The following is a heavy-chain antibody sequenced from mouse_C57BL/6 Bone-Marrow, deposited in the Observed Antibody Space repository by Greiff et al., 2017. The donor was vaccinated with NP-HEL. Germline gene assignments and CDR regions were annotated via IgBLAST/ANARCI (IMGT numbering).Heavy chain of an antibody. CDR3: ARYYDYDGGAWFAY. D-gene: IGHD2-4*01. V-gene: IGHV7-3*01. J-gene: IGHJ3*01. Sequence: EVNLVESGGGLVQPGGSLSLSCAASGFTFTDYYMSWVRQPPGKALEWLGFIRNKANGYTTEYSASVKGRFTISRDNSQSILYLQMNALRAEDSATYYCARYYDYDGGAWFAYWGQGTLVTVSA. CDR2: IRNKANGYTT. CDR1: GFTFTDYY.